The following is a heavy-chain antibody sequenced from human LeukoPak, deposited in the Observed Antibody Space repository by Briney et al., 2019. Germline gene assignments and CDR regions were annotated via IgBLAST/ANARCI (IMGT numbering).Heavy chain of an antibody. CDR2: INHSGST. D-gene: IGHD2-2*01. CDR3: ARKDIVVVPAASNWFDP. Sequence: SETLSLTCAVYGGSFSGYYWSWIRQPPGKGLEWIGEINHSGSTNYNPSLKSRVTISVDTSKNQFSLKLSSVTAADTAVYYCARKDIVVVPAASNWFDPWGQGTLVTVS. CDR1: GGSFSGYY. J-gene: IGHJ5*02. V-gene: IGHV4-34*01.